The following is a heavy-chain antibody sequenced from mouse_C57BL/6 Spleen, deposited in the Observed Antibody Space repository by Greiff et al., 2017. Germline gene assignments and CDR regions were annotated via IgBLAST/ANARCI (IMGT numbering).Heavy chain of an antibody. D-gene: IGHD3-1*01. Sequence: VQLQQPGAELVKPGASVKLSCKASGYTFTSYWMHWVKQRPGQGLEWIGMLHPNSGSTNYNAKFKSKATLTVYKSSSTAYMQLSILTSEDSAIYYCARRAIEGENFDYWGQGTTLTVSS. CDR1: GYTFTSYW. V-gene: IGHV1-64*01. J-gene: IGHJ2*01. CDR2: LHPNSGST. CDR3: ARRAIEGENFDY.